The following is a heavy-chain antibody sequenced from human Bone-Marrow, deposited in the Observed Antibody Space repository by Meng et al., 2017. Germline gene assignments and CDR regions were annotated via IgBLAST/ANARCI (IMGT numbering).Heavy chain of an antibody. V-gene: IGHV5-51*01. CDR2: IYPGDSET. D-gene: IGHD1-26*01. CDR3: ERPGSSGSYDSLDF. CDR1: GYSFSTYW. Sequence: GESLKISCKGSGYSFSTYWPAWVRQMPGKGLEWMGIIYPGDSETRYSPSFQGQVTISADKSISTAYLQWSSLKASDTAMYYCERPGSSGSYDSLDFWGQGTLVTVSS. J-gene: IGHJ4*02.